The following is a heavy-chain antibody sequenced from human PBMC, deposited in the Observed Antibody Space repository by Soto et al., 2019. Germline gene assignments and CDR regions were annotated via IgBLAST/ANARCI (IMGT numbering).Heavy chain of an antibody. V-gene: IGHV3-30-3*01. D-gene: IGHD6-13*01. CDR2: ISYDGSNK. J-gene: IGHJ4*02. Sequence: QVQLVESGGGVVQPGRSLRLSCAASGFTFSSYAMHWVRQAPGKGLEWVAVISYDGSNKYYADSVKGRFTISRDNSKNTLYLQMNSLRAEDTAVYYCARDFDIAAATYGGMFDYWGQGTLVTVSS. CDR1: GFTFSSYA. CDR3: ARDFDIAAATYGGMFDY.